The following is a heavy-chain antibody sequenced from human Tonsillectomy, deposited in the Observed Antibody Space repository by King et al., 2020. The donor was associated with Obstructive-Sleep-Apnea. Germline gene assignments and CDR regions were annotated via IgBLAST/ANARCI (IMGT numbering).Heavy chain of an antibody. CDR2: IYYSGST. CDR3: ARDTRGKGLLWFGEFQEINWFDP. D-gene: IGHD3-10*01. V-gene: IGHV4-39*07. Sequence: LQLQESGPGLVKPSETLSLTCTVSGGSISSSSYYWGWIRQPPGKGLEWIGSIYYSGSTYYNPSLRSRVTISVDTSKNQFSLKLSSVTAADTAVYYCARDTRGKGLLWFGEFQEINWFDPWGQGTLVTVSS. J-gene: IGHJ5*02. CDR1: GGSISSSSYY.